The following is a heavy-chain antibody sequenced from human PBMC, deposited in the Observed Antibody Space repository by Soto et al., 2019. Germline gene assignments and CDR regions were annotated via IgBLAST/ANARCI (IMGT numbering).Heavy chain of an antibody. CDR3: AAQYGSGSYYYYYYYGMDV. J-gene: IGHJ6*02. Sequence: SVKVSCKASGFTFTSSAVQWVRQARGQRLEWIGWIVVGSGNTNYAQKFQERVTITRDMSTSTAYMKLSSLRSEDTAVYYCAAQYGSGSYYYYYYYGMDVWGQGTTVTVSS. D-gene: IGHD3-10*01. CDR2: IVVGSGNT. V-gene: IGHV1-58*01. CDR1: GFTFTSSA.